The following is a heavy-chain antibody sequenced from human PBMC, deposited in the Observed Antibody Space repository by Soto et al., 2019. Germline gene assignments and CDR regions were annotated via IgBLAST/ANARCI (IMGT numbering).Heavy chain of an antibody. CDR2: IYYSGST. D-gene: IGHD6-13*01. CDR1: GGSISSYY. Sequence: QVQLQESGPGLVKPSETLSLTCTVSGGSISSYYWSWIRQPPGKGLEWIGYIYYSGSTNYNPSLKSRVTISVDTSKNQFSLKLSSVTAADTAVYYCAREAEVRYSSSWGDAFDIWGQGTMVTVSS. J-gene: IGHJ3*02. CDR3: AREAEVRYSSSWGDAFDI. V-gene: IGHV4-59*01.